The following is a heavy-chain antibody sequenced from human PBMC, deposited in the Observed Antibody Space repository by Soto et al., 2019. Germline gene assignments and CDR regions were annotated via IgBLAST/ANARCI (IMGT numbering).Heavy chain of an antibody. CDR3: ARVYAYYFDY. D-gene: IGHD2-8*01. Sequence: SETLSLTCTVSGGSISGYYWSWFRQPPGKGLEWIGYIYYSGSTTYTPSLKSRATIAVDTSKNQFSLKLNSVTAADTAVYYCARVYAYYFDYWGQGTLVTVSS. V-gene: IGHV4-59*01. CDR1: GGSISGYY. J-gene: IGHJ4*02. CDR2: IYYSGST.